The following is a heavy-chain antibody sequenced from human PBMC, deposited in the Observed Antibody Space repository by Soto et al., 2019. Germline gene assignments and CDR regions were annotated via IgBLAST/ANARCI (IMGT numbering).Heavy chain of an antibody. CDR1: GFTFSSYS. CDR3: ARPEYSSSSYGMDV. V-gene: IGHV3-48*02. Sequence: GGSLRLSCAASGFTFSSYSMNWARQAPGKGLEWVSYISSSSSTIYYADSVRGRFTISRDNAKNSLYLQMNSLRDEDTAVYYCARPEYSSSSYGMDVWGQGTTVTVYS. D-gene: IGHD6-6*01. J-gene: IGHJ6*02. CDR2: ISSSSSTI.